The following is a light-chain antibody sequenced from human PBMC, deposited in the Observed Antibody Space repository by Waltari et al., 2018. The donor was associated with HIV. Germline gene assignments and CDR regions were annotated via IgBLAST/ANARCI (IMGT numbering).Light chain of an antibody. CDR2: GVN. Sequence: QSALTQPPSASGSPGQSVTISCTGTSSDVGGYNYVSWYQHHPGKAPNLMIYGVNTRPSVVPDRSSGSKSGNTASLTVSGLQGEDEAEYYCSSYGGSNNVVFGGGTKLTVL. V-gene: IGLV2-8*01. CDR1: SSDVGGYNY. J-gene: IGLJ2*01. CDR3: SSYGGSNNVV.